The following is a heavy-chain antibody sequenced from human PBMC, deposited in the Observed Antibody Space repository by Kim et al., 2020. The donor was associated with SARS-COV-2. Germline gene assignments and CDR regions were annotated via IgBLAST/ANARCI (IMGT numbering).Heavy chain of an antibody. Sequence: SETLSLTCTVSGGSISSSSYYWGWICQPPGKGLEWIGSIYYSGSTYYNPSLKSRVTISVDTSKNQFSLKLSSVTAADTAVYYCATQPFPPERTHHREGGDYWGQGTLVTVSS. CDR2: IYYSGST. CDR1: GGSISSSSYY. D-gene: IGHD1-1*01. J-gene: IGHJ4*02. CDR3: ATQPFPPERTHHREGGDY. V-gene: IGHV4-39*01.